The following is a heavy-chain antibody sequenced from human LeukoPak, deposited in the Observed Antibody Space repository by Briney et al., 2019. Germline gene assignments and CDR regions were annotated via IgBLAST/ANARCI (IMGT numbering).Heavy chain of an antibody. CDR2: ISSSGSNI. CDR3: ASDGSPDYYGSGSYNY. D-gene: IGHD3-10*01. CDR1: GFTFSDYY. Sequence: GGSLRLSRAASGFTFSDYYMSWIRQAPGKGLEWVSYISSSGSNIYYADSVKGRFTISRDNSKNTLYLQMNSLRAEDTAVYYCASDGSPDYYGSGSYNYWGQGTLVTVSS. V-gene: IGHV3-11*01. J-gene: IGHJ4*02.